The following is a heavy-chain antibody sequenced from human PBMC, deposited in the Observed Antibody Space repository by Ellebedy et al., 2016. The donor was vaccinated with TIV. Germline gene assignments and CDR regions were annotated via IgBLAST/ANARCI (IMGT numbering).Heavy chain of an antibody. CDR1: GFIFSSYA. CDR2: ISYGGSNE. V-gene: IGHV3-30*18. CDR3: SKANTSPDFGMDV. J-gene: IGHJ6*02. D-gene: IGHD3-3*01. Sequence: GGSLRLSXAASGFIFSSYAMHWVRQAPGKGLEWVALISYGGSNEYVADSVKGRFTISRDNSNNTLYLQMNSLRAEDTALYYCSKANTSPDFGMDVWGHGTTVTVSS.